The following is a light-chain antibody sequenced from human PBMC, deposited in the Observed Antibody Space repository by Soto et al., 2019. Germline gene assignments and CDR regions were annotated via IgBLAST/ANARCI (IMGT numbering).Light chain of an antibody. CDR2: DVT. Sequence: QSALAQPRSVSASPGQSVTISCTGTSSDVGRYDYVSWYQQHPGKAPKLIVYDVTERPSGVPDRFSGSKSGNTASLTISGLQAEDEADYSCCSFAGSYSYAFGPGTKVTVL. J-gene: IGLJ1*01. CDR1: SSDVGRYDY. V-gene: IGLV2-11*01. CDR3: CSFAGSYSYA.